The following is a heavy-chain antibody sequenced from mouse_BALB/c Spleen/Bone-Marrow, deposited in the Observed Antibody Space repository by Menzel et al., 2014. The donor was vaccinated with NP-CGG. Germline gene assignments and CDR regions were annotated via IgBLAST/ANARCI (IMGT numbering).Heavy chain of an antibody. CDR1: GYSFTDYN. J-gene: IGHJ3*01. D-gene: IGHD2-4*01. Sequence: VQLKDSGPELVKPAHSVTVSCRASGYSFTDYNMYWVNQRHGKSLEWIGYIDPYIDGTSYNQQFTGKATLTVDKSSSIAFMLLNSLTSEDSAVYCCASPLYHDYGFAYWGQGTLVTVST. V-gene: IGHV1S135*01. CDR2: IDPYIDGT. CDR3: ASPLYHDYGFAY.